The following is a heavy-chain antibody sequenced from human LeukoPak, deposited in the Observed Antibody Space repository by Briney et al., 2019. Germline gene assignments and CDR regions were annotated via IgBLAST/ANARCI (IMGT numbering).Heavy chain of an antibody. D-gene: IGHD3-22*01. Sequence: PGGSLRLSCAASRFTFSSYEMNWVRQAPGKGLEWVSYISSSGSTIYYADSVKGRFTISRDNAKNSLYLQMNSLRAEDTAVYYCARDEGSSGYFDYWGQGTLVTVPS. CDR1: RFTFSSYE. J-gene: IGHJ4*02. CDR2: ISSSGSTI. CDR3: ARDEGSSGYFDY. V-gene: IGHV3-48*03.